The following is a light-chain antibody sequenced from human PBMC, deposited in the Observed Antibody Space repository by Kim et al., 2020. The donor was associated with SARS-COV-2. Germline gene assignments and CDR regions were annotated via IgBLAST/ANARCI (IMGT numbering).Light chain of an antibody. CDR1: SSNIGKSY. J-gene: IGLJ3*02. CDR3: ETWDPSLNVGV. V-gene: IGLV1-51*01. Sequence: QSVLTQPPSSSAAPGQKVTISCSGSSSNIGKSYVSWYRQLPGTAPQLLIYNNNQRPSGIPDRFSGSKSGTSASLGITGLQTGDEADYYCETWDPSLNVGVFGGGTQLTVL. CDR2: NNN.